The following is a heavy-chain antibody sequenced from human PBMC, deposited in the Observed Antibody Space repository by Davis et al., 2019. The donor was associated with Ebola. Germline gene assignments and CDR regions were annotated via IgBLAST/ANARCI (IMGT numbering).Heavy chain of an antibody. J-gene: IGHJ6*02. CDR3: ARIGTTAMANYYYYGMDV. Sequence: GESLKISCKGSGYSFTSYWISWVRQMPGKGLEWMGRIDPSDSYTNYSPSFQGHATISADKSISTAYLQWSSLKASDTAMYYCARIGTTAMANYYYYGMDVWGQGTTVTVSS. V-gene: IGHV5-10-1*01. D-gene: IGHD5-18*01. CDR2: IDPSDSYT. CDR1: GYSFTSYW.